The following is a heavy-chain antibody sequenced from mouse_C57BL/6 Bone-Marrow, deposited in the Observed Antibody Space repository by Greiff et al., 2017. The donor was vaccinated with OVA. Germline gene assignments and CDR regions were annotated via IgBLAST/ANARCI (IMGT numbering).Heavy chain of an antibody. D-gene: IGHD3-3*01. CDR3: TRALRDYAMDY. CDR2: IDPETGGT. V-gene: IGHV1-15*01. CDR1: GYTFTDYE. Sequence: QVQLKESGAELVRPGASVTLSCKASGYTFTDYEMHWVKQTPVHGLEWIGAIDPETGGTAYNQKFKGKAILTADKSSSTAYMELRSLTSEDSAVYYCTRALRDYAMDYWGQGTSVTVSS. J-gene: IGHJ4*01.